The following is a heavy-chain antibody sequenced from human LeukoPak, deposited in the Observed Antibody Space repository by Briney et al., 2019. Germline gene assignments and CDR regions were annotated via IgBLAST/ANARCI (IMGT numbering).Heavy chain of an antibody. CDR1: GGTFSSYA. J-gene: IGHJ6*02. V-gene: IGHV1-69*13. CDR3: ARALRFLEWPSSYYYYGMDV. Sequence: SVKVSCKASGGTFSSYAISWVRQAPGQGLEWMGGIIPIFGTANYAQKFQGRVTITADESTSTAYMELSSLRSEDTAVYYCARALRFLEWPSSYYYYGMDVWGQGTTATVSS. CDR2: IIPIFGTA. D-gene: IGHD3-3*01.